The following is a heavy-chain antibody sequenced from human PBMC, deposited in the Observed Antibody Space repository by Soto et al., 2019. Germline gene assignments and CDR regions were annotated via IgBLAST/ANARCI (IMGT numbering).Heavy chain of an antibody. J-gene: IGHJ4*02. CDR2: ISGSGGST. Sequence: EVQLLGSGGGLVQPGGSLRLSCAASGFTFSSYAMSWVRQAPGKGLEWVSAISGSGGSTYYSDSVKGRFTISRDNSKNTLYLQMNSLRAEDTAVYYCAKVSVPSSPFTADSGGGFDYWGQGTLVTVSS. D-gene: IGHD6-25*01. V-gene: IGHV3-23*01. CDR1: GFTFSSYA. CDR3: AKVSVPSSPFTADSGGGFDY.